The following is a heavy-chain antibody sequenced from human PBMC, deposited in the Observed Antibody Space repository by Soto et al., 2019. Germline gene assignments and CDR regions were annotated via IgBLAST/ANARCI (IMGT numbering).Heavy chain of an antibody. CDR1: GGSIISGGYY. D-gene: IGHD3-9*01. V-gene: IGHV4-31*03. J-gene: IGHJ4*01. CDR2: IYYSGST. CDR3: ARERDYYILTGHTGMYYFYS. Sequence: QVQLQESGPGLVKPSQTLSLTCTVSGGSIISGGYYWSWIRQHPGKGLAWIGYIYYSGSTYYKTSPNSRVTISVDTSTNQCSLKLSSVTAADTALYYCARERDYYILTGHTGMYYFYSWGHGTPVNVSS.